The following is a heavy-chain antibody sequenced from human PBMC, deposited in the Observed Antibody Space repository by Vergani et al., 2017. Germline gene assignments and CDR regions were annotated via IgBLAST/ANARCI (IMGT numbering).Heavy chain of an antibody. D-gene: IGHD6-19*01. CDR1: GFTFSSYG. V-gene: IGHV3-33*01. Sequence: QVQLVESGGGVVQPGRSLRLSCAASGFTFSSYGMHWVRQAPGKGLHWVAVIWYDGSNKYYTDSVKGRFTISRDNSKNTLFLQMNSLKIEDTAVYYCTTHPYNSDRGYYFDYWGQGTLVTVSS. J-gene: IGHJ4*02. CDR2: IWYDGSNK. CDR3: TTHPYNSDRGYYFDY.